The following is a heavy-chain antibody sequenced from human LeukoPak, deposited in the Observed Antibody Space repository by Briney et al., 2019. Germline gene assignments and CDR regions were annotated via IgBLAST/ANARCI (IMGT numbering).Heavy chain of an antibody. D-gene: IGHD3-10*01. J-gene: IGHJ5*02. V-gene: IGHV4-59*01. CDR3: ARADPYYGSGSYRVRFDP. CDR1: GGSISSYY. Sequence: SETLSLTCTVSGGSISSYYWSWIRQPPGKGLEGIGYIYYSGSTNYNPSLKSRVTMSVDTSKTQFSLKLSSVPAADTAVYYCARADPYYGSGSYRVRFDPWGQGTLVTVSS. CDR2: IYYSGST.